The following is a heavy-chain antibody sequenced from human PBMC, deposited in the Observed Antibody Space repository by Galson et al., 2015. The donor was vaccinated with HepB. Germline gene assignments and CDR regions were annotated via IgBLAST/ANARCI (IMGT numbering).Heavy chain of an antibody. Sequence: SLRLSCAASGFTFSPYTRGWVRQAPGKGLEWVSAILSGGSTSYTDSVRGRFSISRDYSKNTVYLQMNSLKVEDAAVYYYARRVEGAFDVWGQVTMVTVSS. CDR1: GFTFSPYT. V-gene: IGHV3-23*01. J-gene: IGHJ3*01. CDR3: ARRVEGAFDV. CDR2: ILSGGST.